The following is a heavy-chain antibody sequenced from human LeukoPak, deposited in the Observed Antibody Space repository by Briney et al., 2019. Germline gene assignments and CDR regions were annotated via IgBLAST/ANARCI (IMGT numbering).Heavy chain of an antibody. J-gene: IGHJ4*02. D-gene: IGHD5-12*01. CDR1: GFILNDHY. CDR3: ARGGYSGYDWDY. Sequence: PGGSLRLSCAASGFILNDHYMDWVRQAPGKGLEWVGRTRNKANSFTTEYAASVRGRFTISRDDSKNLLYLQMNSLKAEDTAVYYCARGGYSGYDWDYWGQGILVTVSS. CDR2: TRNKANSFTT. V-gene: IGHV3-72*01.